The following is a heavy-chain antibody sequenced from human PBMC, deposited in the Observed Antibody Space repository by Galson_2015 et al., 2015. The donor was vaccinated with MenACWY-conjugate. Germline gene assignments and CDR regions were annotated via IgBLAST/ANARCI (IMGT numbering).Heavy chain of an antibody. CDR2: ISGSGGST. CDR3: AKAVDASGYDLGDFDY. CDR1: GFTFSSYA. V-gene: IGHV3-23*01. Sequence: SLRLSCAASGFTFSSYAMSWVRQAPGKGLEWVSAISGSGGSTYYADSVKGRFTISRDNSKNTLYLQMNSLRAEDTAVYYCAKAVDASGYDLGDFDYWGQGTLVTVSS. J-gene: IGHJ4*02. D-gene: IGHD5-12*01.